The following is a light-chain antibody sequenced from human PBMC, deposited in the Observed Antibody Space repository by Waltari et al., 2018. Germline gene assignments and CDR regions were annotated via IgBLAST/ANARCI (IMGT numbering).Light chain of an antibody. V-gene: IGKV3-20*01. CDR3: QHHFRLPAT. CDR1: QSISRY. Sequence: IMLTQSPGTLSLSPGERATLSCRARQSISRYLAWYQQKPGQAPRPLIYGASTRATGIPDRFSGSGSGTDFSLTISGLEPEDSAVYYCQHHFRLPATFGQGTKVEIK. J-gene: IGKJ1*01. CDR2: GAS.